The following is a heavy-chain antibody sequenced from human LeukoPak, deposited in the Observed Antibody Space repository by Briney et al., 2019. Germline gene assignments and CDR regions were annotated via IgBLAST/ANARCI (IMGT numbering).Heavy chain of an antibody. Sequence: SETLSLTCVVSDYSLTSGDYWAWIRQPPGKGLEWIGSIYNSVSTSRNPSLKSRVTMSLDPSQNQFSLNLRSVTAVDTAACFCARNMSTEGWFVSWGRGTLVTVSS. D-gene: IGHD5/OR15-5a*01. J-gene: IGHJ5*01. CDR1: DYSLTSGDY. CDR3: ARNMSTEGWFVS. CDR2: IYNSVST. V-gene: IGHV4-38-2*01.